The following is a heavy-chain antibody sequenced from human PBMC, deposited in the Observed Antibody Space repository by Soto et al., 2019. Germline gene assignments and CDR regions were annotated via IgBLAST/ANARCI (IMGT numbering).Heavy chain of an antibody. Sequence: GGSLRLSCAASGFTFSDYYMSWVRQAPGRGLEWISYSSNSGTFARYATSVKGRFSISRDNANNSLYLEMNSLRVEDTAVYYCARSGDNFNVLDYWGQGPPVTVS. D-gene: IGHD1-1*01. CDR3: ARSGDNFNVLDY. CDR1: GFTFSDYY. J-gene: IGHJ4*02. CDR2: SSNSGTFA. V-gene: IGHV3-11*06.